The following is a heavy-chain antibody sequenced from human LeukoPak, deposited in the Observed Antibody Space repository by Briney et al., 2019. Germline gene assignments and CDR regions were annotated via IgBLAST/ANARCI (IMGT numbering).Heavy chain of an antibody. CDR2: IKEDGSEK. Sequence: GGSLRLSCAASGFMFSSYWMSWVRQAPGKGLEWVADIKEDGSEKSYVDSVKGRFTISRDNSKNTLYLQMNSLRAEDTAVYYCAKVPLRSGWKVFDYWGQGTRVTVSS. J-gene: IGHJ4*02. V-gene: IGHV3-7*03. CDR3: AKVPLRSGWKVFDY. D-gene: IGHD6-19*01. CDR1: GFMFSSYW.